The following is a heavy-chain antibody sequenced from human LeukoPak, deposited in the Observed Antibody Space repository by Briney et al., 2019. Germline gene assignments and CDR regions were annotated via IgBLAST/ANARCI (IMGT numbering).Heavy chain of an antibody. V-gene: IGHV3-21*01. CDR2: ITSTSSYI. D-gene: IGHD3-22*01. Sequence: GGSLRLSCAASGFTFSSYSMNWVRQAPGKGLDWVSSITSTSSYIYYADSVKGRFTISRDNAKNSLYLQMNSLRAEDTALYYCARESYYDIGGLEYWGQGSLVTVSS. J-gene: IGHJ4*02. CDR1: GFTFSSYS. CDR3: ARESYYDIGGLEY.